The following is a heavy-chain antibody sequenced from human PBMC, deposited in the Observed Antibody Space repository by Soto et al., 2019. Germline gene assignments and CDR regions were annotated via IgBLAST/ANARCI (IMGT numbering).Heavy chain of an antibody. CDR1: GGTFSSYT. V-gene: IGHV1-69*02. CDR2: IIPILGIA. CDR3: VGVGESSGFDY. J-gene: IGHJ4*02. D-gene: IGHD6-19*01. Sequence: QVQLVQSGAEVKKPGSSVKVSCKASGGTFSSYTISWVRQAPGQGLEWMGRIIPILGIANYAQKFQGRVTITADKSTSTAYMELSSLRSEDTAVYYCVGVGESSGFDYWGQGTLVTVSS.